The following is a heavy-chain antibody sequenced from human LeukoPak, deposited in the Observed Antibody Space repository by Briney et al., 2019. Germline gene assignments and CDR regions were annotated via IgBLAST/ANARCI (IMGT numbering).Heavy chain of an antibody. D-gene: IGHD4-11*01. Sequence: GGSLRLSCAASGFTFSSYIMNWVRQAPGKGLEWVSSISSSSSYIYYADSVKGRFTISRDNAKNSLYLQMNSLRAEDTAVYYCARDQYYSTYYYYYMDVWGKGTTVTVSS. CDR2: ISSSSSYI. V-gene: IGHV3-21*01. CDR1: GFTFSSYI. CDR3: ARDQYYSTYYYYYMDV. J-gene: IGHJ6*03.